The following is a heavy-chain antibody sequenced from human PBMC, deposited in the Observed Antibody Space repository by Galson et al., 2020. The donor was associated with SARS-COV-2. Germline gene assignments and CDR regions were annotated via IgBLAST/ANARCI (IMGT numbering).Heavy chain of an antibody. Sequence: SETLTLTCTVPGGSISSYYWSWIRQPPGKGPARIGYIYYSGSTHYNPSLKSRVTISVDTSKNQFSLKLRSVTAADTAVYYCARHARIAAAGINYYYGMDVWGQGTTVTVSS. D-gene: IGHD6-13*01. J-gene: IGHJ6*02. CDR3: ARHARIAAAGINYYYGMDV. V-gene: IGHV4-59*08. CDR1: GGSISSYY. CDR2: IYYSGST.